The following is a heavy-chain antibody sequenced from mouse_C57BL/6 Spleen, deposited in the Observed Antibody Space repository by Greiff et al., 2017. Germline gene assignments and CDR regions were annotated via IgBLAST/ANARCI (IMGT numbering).Heavy chain of an antibody. CDR3: ARTGSIYYGPFAY. CDR2: IYPGDGDT. V-gene: IGHV1-80*01. Sequence: VKLMASGAELVKPGASVKISCKASGYAFSSYWMNWVKQRPGKGLEWIGQIYPGDGDTNYNGKFKGKATLTADKSSSTAYMQLSSLTSEDSAVYFCARTGSIYYGPFAYWGQGTLVTVSA. J-gene: IGHJ3*01. D-gene: IGHD2-1*01. CDR1: GYAFSSYW.